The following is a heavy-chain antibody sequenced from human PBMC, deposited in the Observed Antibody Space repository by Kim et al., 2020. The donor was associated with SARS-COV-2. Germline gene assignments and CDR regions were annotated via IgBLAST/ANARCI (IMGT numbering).Heavy chain of an antibody. V-gene: IGHV3-7*01. CDR1: GFTFSSYW. CDR2: IKLDGSEK. CDR3: MGGPAGDY. J-gene: IGHJ4*02. Sequence: GGSLRLSCAVSGFTFSSYWMTWVCQGLGKGLEWVGNIKLDGSEKNYMDSVKGRFTISRDNAKNSLYLQMNSLRAEDTAVYYCMGGPAGDYWGQGTLVTVSS.